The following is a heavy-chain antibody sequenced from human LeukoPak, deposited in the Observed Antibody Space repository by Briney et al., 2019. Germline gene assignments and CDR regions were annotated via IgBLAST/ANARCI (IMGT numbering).Heavy chain of an antibody. D-gene: IGHD3-16*01. CDR1: GNSITTYW. V-gene: IGHV5-51*01. J-gene: IGHJ3*02. CDR3: ATYFAGAETFDI. Sequence: VESLKISCKASGNSITTYWISWVRQKPGKGLEWMGLVFPGDSDTKYSPSFQGQVTISADKSTSTAYLQWSSLKASDTAMYYCATYFAGAETFDIWGQGTMVTVSS. CDR2: VFPGDSDT.